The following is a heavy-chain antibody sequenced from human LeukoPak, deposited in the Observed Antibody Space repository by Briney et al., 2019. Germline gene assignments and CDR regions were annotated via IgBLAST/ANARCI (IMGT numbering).Heavy chain of an antibody. J-gene: IGHJ4*02. V-gene: IGHV5-51*01. CDR3: ARRVGGSVSYYLDY. CDR2: IYPGDSDT. Sequence: GESPKIHCYGSGFYLISHQIGWVRQMPGKGLEWMGIIYPGDSDTRYSPSFQGQVTISDDKSIRTAYLQWSSLKASDAAMYYCARRVGGSVSYYLDYWGQGTLVTVSS. CDR1: GFYLISHQ. D-gene: IGHD3-10*01.